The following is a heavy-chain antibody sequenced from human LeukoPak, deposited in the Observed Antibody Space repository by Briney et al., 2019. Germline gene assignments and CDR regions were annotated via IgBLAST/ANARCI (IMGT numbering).Heavy chain of an antibody. CDR1: GGSISSYY. D-gene: IGHD6-13*01. V-gene: IGHV4-4*07. J-gene: IGHJ4*02. CDR3: ARGIAAAGRRGNFDY. CDR2: IYTSGST. Sequence: SETLSLTCTVSGGSISSYYWNWIRQPAGKGLEWVGRIYTSGSTNYNPSLKSRVSMSVDTSKNQFSLKLSSVTAADTAVYYCARGIAAAGRRGNFDYWGQGTLVTVSS.